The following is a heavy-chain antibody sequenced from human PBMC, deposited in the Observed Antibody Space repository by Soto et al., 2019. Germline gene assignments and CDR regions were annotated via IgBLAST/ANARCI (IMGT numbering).Heavy chain of an antibody. CDR3: ARDIVPAGSYPVVIAINAVDY. CDR2: IWYDGSNK. CDR1: GFTFSSYG. D-gene: IGHD2-21*01. V-gene: IGHV3-33*01. Sequence: GGSLRLSCAASGFTFSSYGMHWVRQAPGKGLEWVAVIWYDGSNKYYADSVKGRFTISRDNSKNTLYLQMNSLRAEDTAVYYCARDIVPAGSYPVVIAINAVDYWGQGTLVTVSS. J-gene: IGHJ4*02.